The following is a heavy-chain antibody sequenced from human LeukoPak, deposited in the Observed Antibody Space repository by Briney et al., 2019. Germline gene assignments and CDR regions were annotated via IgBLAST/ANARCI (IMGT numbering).Heavy chain of an antibody. CDR2: INPSGGST. V-gene: IGHV1-46*01. D-gene: IGHD2-2*01. CDR3: ARDNSGVPAAIYYFDY. CDR1: GYTFTSYY. J-gene: IGHJ4*02. Sequence: ASVKVSCKASGYTFTSYYMHWVRQAPGQGLEWMGIINPSGGSTSYAQKFQGRVTMTRDTSTSTVYMELSGLRSEDTAVYYCARDNSGVPAAIYYFDYWGQGTLVTLSS.